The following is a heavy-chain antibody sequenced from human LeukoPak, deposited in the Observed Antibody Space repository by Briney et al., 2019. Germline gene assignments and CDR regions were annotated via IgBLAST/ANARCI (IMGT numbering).Heavy chain of an antibody. D-gene: IGHD6-13*01. V-gene: IGHV3-48*03. Sequence: GGSLRLSCVASGFTFSNYEMNWVRQAPGKGLEWVSYISSRGSTIYYADSVKGRFTISRDNAKNSLYLQMNSLRAEDTAVYYCARSWGGIAPFDYWGQGTLVTVSS. CDR2: ISSRGSTI. CDR1: GFTFSNYE. J-gene: IGHJ4*02. CDR3: ARSWGGIAPFDY.